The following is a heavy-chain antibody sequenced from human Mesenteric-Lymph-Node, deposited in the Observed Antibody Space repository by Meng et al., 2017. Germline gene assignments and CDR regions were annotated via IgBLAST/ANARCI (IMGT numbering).Heavy chain of an antibody. CDR2: IWYDGSNK. J-gene: IGHJ4*02. CDR1: GFTFSSYG. Sequence: GGSLRLSCAASGFTFSSYGMNWVRQAPGKGLEWVAVIWYDGSNKYYADSVKGRFTISRDNSKNTLYLQMNSLRAEDTAVYYCARIDYYDSSGPNDYWGQGTLVTVSS. CDR3: ARIDYYDSSGPNDY. V-gene: IGHV3-33*01. D-gene: IGHD3-22*01.